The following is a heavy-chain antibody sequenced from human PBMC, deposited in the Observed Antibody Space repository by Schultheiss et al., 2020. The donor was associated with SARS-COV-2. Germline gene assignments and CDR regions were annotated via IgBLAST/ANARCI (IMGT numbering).Heavy chain of an antibody. V-gene: IGHV3-74*01. D-gene: IGHD3-3*01. CDR1: GFTFSSYW. CDR2: INSDGSST. J-gene: IGHJ6*02. Sequence: SCAASGFTFSSYWMHWVRQAPGKGLVWVSRINSDGSSTSYADSVKGRFTISRDNAKNTLYLQMNSLRAEDTAVYYCAKEGGFWSGSYRGPVYYYYYGMDVWGQGTTVTVSS. CDR3: AKEGGFWSGSYRGPVYYYYYGMDV.